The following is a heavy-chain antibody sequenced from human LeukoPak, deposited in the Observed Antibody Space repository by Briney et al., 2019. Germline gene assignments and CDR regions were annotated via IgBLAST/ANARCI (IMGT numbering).Heavy chain of an antibody. D-gene: IGHD1-20*01. CDR3: ARRYNWNDGDYYYYYMDV. V-gene: IGHV1-46*01. Sequence: ASVKVSCKASGYTFTSYYMHWVRQAPGQGLEWMGIINPSGGSTSYAQKFQGRVTMTRDMSTSTVYMELSSPRSEDTAVYYCARRYNWNDGDYYYYYMDVWGKGTTVTVSS. J-gene: IGHJ6*03. CDR1: GYTFTSYY. CDR2: INPSGGST.